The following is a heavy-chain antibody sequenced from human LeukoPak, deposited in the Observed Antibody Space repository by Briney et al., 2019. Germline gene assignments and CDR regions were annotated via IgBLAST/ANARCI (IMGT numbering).Heavy chain of an antibody. CDR3: AAQHTVVVPAAFDY. Sequence: GGSLRLSCAASGFTFSSYAMHWVRQAPGKGLEWVAVISYDGSNKYYADSVKGRFTISRDNSKNTLYLQMNSLRAEDTAVYYCAAQHTVVVPAAFDYWGQGTLVTVSS. D-gene: IGHD2-2*01. CDR1: GFTFSSYA. CDR2: ISYDGSNK. V-gene: IGHV3-30-3*01. J-gene: IGHJ4*02.